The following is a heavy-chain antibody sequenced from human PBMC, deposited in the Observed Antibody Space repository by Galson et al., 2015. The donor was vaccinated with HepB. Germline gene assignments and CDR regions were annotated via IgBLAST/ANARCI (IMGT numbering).Heavy chain of an antibody. CDR2: IYHSGST. Sequence: PLSLTCAVSGGSISSGGYSWSWIRQPPGKGLEWIGYIYHSGSTYYNPSLKSRVTISVDRSKNQFSLKLSSVTAADTAVYYCARRGGWNDGHLDAFDIWGQGTMVTVSS. V-gene: IGHV4-30-2*01. D-gene: IGHD1-1*01. CDR1: GGSISSGGYS. J-gene: IGHJ3*02. CDR3: ARRGGWNDGHLDAFDI.